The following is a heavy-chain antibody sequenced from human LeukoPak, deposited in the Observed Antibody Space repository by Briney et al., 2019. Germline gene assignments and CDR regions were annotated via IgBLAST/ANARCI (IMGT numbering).Heavy chain of an antibody. CDR1: GFTVSSNY. V-gene: IGHV3-21*01. J-gene: IGHJ4*02. CDR3: ARDGYGDYHFDY. CDR2: ISSSSRYI. Sequence: GGSLRLSCAASGFTVSSNYMNWVRQAPGKGLEWVSSISSSSRYIYYADSVKGRFTILRDNAKNSLYLQMNSLRAEDTAVYYCARDGYGDYHFDYWGQGTLVIVSS. D-gene: IGHD4-17*01.